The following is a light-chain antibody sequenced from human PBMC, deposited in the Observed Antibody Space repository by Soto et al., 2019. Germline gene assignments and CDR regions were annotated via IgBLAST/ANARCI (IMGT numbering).Light chain of an antibody. J-gene: IGKJ1*01. CDR2: AAS. Sequence: EIVLTQSPGTLSLSPGERATLSCRASQSVADNSLAWYQQKPGQPPRLLIYAASRRATGIPDTFSGSGSGTDFTLTITRLEPEDFALYYCQQYGHSPRTFGQGTKVEIK. CDR1: QSVADNS. CDR3: QQYGHSPRT. V-gene: IGKV3-20*01.